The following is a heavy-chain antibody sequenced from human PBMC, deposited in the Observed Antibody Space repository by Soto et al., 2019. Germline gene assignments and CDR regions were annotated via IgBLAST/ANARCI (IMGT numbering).Heavy chain of an antibody. CDR2: IIPLMRTV. V-gene: IGHV1-69*06. CDR1: EGTFASYS. CDR3: ARDPVDLFGYLDV. D-gene: IGHD2-21*01. Sequence: QEELVQSGAEVKKPGSSVNVSCRTSEGTFASYSITWLRQAPVQRLEWMGEIIPLMRTVNYAQKFQDRVTITGDRSTSTVYRALSSLRSDDTAVYYCARDPVDLFGYLDVWGQGTPVTVSS. J-gene: IGHJ6*02.